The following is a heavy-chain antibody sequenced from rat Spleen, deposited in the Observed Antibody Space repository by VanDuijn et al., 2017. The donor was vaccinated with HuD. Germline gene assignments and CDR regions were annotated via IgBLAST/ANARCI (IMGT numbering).Heavy chain of an antibody. CDR3: ARHGWGYGVMDA. J-gene: IGHJ4*01. V-gene: IGHV5-22*01. Sequence: EVQLVESGGGLVQPGRSLKLSCAASGFTFSDYNMAWVRQAPKKGLEWVASISYEGSSTYYGDAVKGRFTISRDNAKSTLYLQLDSLRSEDTATYYCARHGWGYGVMDAWGQGASVTVSS. CDR1: GFTFSDYN. CDR2: ISYEGSST. D-gene: IGHD4-3*01.